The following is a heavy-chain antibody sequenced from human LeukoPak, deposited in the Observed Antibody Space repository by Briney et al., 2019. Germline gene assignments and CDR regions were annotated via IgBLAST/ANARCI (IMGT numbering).Heavy chain of an antibody. J-gene: IGHJ5*02. CDR1: GGSISSHY. V-gene: IGHV4-59*11. Sequence: PSETLSLTCTVSGGSISSHYWSWIRQPPGKGLEWIGYIYYSGSTNYNPSLKSRVTISVDTSKNQFSLKLSSVTAADTAVYYCARGRRVATIFWFDPWGQGTLVTVSS. D-gene: IGHD5-12*01. CDR2: IYYSGST. CDR3: ARGRRVATIFWFDP.